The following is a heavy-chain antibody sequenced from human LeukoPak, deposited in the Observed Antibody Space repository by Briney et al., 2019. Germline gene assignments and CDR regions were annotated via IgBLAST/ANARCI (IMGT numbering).Heavy chain of an antibody. J-gene: IGHJ4*02. CDR1: GGSISSHY. V-gene: IGHV4-4*07. CDR2: IYTSGST. Sequence: SETLSLTCTVSGGSISSHYWSWIRQPAGKGLEWIGRIYTSGSTNYNPSLKSRVTMLVDTSKNQFSLKLSSVTAADTAVYYCARDPYSSGGKGFDYWGQGTLVTVSS. CDR3: ARDPYSSGGKGFDY. D-gene: IGHD6-19*01.